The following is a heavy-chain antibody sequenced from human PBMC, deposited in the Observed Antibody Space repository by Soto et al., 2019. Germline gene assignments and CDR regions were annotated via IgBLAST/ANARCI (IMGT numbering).Heavy chain of an antibody. CDR1: GGSISTYY. V-gene: IGHV4-59*08. CDR3: ARGVGGYDLDY. J-gene: IGHJ4*02. CDR2: IYYGGRT. D-gene: IGHD5-12*01. Sequence: QVQLQESGPGLVKPSETLSLTCTVSGGSISTYYWSWIRQPPGKGLEWIGYIYYGGRTTYNTSLKSRLTISVDTSKNQVSLKLTSVTAADTAVYYCARGVGGYDLDYWGQGALVTVSS.